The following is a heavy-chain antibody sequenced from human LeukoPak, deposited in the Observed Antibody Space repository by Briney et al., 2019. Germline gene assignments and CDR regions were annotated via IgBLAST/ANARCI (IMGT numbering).Heavy chain of an antibody. D-gene: IGHD5-18*01. V-gene: IGHV4-4*02. J-gene: IGHJ6*03. Sequence: SGTLSLTCAVSGASISNTNWWSWVRQPPGKGLEWIGEIYHSGSTDYNPSLQSRVTISVDKSKNQFSLKLTSVTAADTAVYYCARVVGYSYTKGYYYYMDVWGKGTTVTVSS. CDR1: GASISNTNW. CDR2: IYHSGST. CDR3: ARVVGYSYTKGYYYYMDV.